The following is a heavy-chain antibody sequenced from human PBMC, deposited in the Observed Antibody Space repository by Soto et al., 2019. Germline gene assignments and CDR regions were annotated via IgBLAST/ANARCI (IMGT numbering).Heavy chain of an antibody. J-gene: IGHJ6*02. CDR1: GFTFSSYW. CDR3: ARELVVPAADYYYYGMDV. Sequence: GGSLRLSCAASGFTFSSYWMHWVRQAPGKGLVWVSRINSDGSSTSYADSVKGRFTISRDNAKNTLYLQMNSLRAEDTAVYYCARELVVPAADYYYYGMDVWGQGTTVTVSS. CDR2: INSDGSST. D-gene: IGHD2-2*01. V-gene: IGHV3-74*01.